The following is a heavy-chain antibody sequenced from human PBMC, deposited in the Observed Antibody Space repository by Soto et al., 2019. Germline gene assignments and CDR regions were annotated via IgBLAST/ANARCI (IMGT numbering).Heavy chain of an antibody. V-gene: IGHV3-23*01. CDR1: GFAFGSYA. CDR2: ISVNGDNT. J-gene: IGHJ4*02. Sequence: EVQLLESGGGLVQPGGSLRLSCAASGFAFGSYAMSWVRQAPGKGLQWVSGISVNGDNTYYADSVKGRFTISRDNSKNTLYLQMNSLTAEDTAVYYCATGGVGIVVGHWGQGTLVTVSS. CDR3: ATGGVGIVVGH. D-gene: IGHD5-12*01.